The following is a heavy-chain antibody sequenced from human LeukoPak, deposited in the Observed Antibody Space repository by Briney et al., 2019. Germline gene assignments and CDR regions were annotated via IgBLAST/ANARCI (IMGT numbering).Heavy chain of an antibody. CDR1: GFTFSNYG. V-gene: IGHV3-33*01. J-gene: IGHJ6*02. CDR2: IWYDGSNK. CDR3: ASYLTSIPSGMDV. D-gene: IGHD2/OR15-2a*01. Sequence: GGSLRLPCAPSGFTFSNYGMHWVRQAPGKGLEWVAAIWYDGSNKYYADSVKGRFTISRDNSKNTLYLQMNSLRAEDTAVYYCASYLTSIPSGMDVWGQGATVTVSS.